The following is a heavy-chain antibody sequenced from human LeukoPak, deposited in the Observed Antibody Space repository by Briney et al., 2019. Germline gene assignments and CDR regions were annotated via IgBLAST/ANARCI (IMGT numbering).Heavy chain of an antibody. CDR3: ARAYCSSGSCFG. V-gene: IGHV3-48*01. J-gene: IGHJ4*02. D-gene: IGHD2-15*01. Sequence: GGSLRLSCAASGFTFSSYSMSWVRQAPGQGLEWVASLTYTSRARYYADSVKGRFTISRDNVKNSLYLLMDSLRAEDTAVYYCARAYCSSGSCFGWGQGTLVTVSS. CDR2: LTYTSRAR. CDR1: GFTFSSYS.